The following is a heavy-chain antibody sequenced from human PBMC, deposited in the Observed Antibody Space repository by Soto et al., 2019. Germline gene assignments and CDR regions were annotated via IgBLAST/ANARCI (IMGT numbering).Heavy chain of an antibody. CDR1: GYTFTGYY. J-gene: IGHJ6*02. V-gene: IGHV1-2*02. CDR3: ARSSGSYSYYGMDV. CDR2: INPKNGDT. D-gene: IGHD1-26*01. Sequence: QVQLVQSGAEVRKPGASVKVSCRASGYTFTGYYFHWLRQAPGQGLEWMAWINPKNGDTKYAQNSQGRVTMTRDTSISTANMELTRLTYDDTAIYYCARSSGSYSYYGMDVWGQGTTVTVSS.